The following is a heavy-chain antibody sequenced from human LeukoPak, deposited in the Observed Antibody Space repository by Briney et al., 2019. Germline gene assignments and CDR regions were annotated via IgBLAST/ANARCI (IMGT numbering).Heavy chain of an antibody. Sequence: ASVKVSCKASGYTFTGYYMHWVRQAPGQGLEWMGWINPNSGGTNYAQKFQGRVTMTRDTSISTAYMELSRLRSDDTAMYYCAREGDTAMVSDAFDIWGQGTMVTVSS. CDR3: AREGDTAMVSDAFDI. CDR1: GYTFTGYY. J-gene: IGHJ3*02. D-gene: IGHD5-18*01. V-gene: IGHV1-2*02. CDR2: INPNSGGT.